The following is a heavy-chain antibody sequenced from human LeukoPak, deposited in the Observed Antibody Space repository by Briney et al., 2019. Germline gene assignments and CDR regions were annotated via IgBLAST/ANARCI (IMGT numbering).Heavy chain of an antibody. CDR3: ARDPASSGLAAFEI. V-gene: IGHV3-53*01. Sequence: PGGSLRLSCAASGFTFSTYWMHWVRQAPGKGLEWVSVIYSGGRGTTYSADSVKGRFTISRDNSKNTVYLQMNSLRAEDTAVYYCARDPASSGLAAFEIWGQGTMVTVSS. D-gene: IGHD3-16*01. J-gene: IGHJ3*02. CDR2: IYSGGRGTT. CDR1: GFTFSTYW.